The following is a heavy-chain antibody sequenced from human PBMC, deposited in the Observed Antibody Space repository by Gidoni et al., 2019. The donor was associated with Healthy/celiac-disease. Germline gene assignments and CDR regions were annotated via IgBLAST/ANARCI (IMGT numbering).Heavy chain of an antibody. CDR1: GYPFTSYY. Sequence: QVQLVQSGAEVKKPGASVKVSCKASGYPFTSYYMHWVRQAPGQGLEWMGIIHPSGGSTSYAQKFQGRVPMTRDTSTSTVYMELSSLRSEDTAVYYCARGAEVAASSAVVFDYWGQGTLVTVSS. CDR3: ARGAEVAASSAVVFDY. J-gene: IGHJ4*02. D-gene: IGHD6-13*01. V-gene: IGHV1-46*01. CDR2: IHPSGGST.